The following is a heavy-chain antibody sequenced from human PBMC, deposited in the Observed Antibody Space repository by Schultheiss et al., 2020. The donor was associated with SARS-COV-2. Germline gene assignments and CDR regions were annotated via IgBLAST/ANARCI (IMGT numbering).Heavy chain of an antibody. CDR1: GFTFGTYN. Sequence: GGSLRLSCAASGFTFGTYNMHWVRQAPGKGLEFVASIRSSGRDIYYADSMQGRFTVSRDNANNSLYLQMHSLRAEGTAVYYCARDGYNNAYDYWGQGTLVTVSS. CDR2: IRSSGRDI. V-gene: IGHV3-21*01. D-gene: IGHD5-18*01. J-gene: IGHJ4*02. CDR3: ARDGYNNAYDY.